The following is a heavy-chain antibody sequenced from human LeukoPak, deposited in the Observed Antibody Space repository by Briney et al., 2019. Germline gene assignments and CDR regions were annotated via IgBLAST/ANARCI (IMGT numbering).Heavy chain of an antibody. Sequence: PGGSLRLSCAASGSTFSSYSMNWVRQAPGKGLEWVSSISSSTSYIYYADSVKGRFTISRDNAKNSLYLQMNSLRAEDTAVYYCARDKGYSFYFDYWGQGTLVTVSS. V-gene: IGHV3-21*01. CDR3: ARDKGYSFYFDY. CDR2: ISSSTSYI. CDR1: GSTFSSYS. D-gene: IGHD6-13*01. J-gene: IGHJ4*02.